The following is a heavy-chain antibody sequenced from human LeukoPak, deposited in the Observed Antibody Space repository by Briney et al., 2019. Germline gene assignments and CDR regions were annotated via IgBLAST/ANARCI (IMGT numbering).Heavy chain of an antibody. J-gene: IGHJ4*02. CDR3: ARDGSADYLSAPSNTPMVPLDY. Sequence: ASVKVSCKVSGYTLTELSMHWVRQAPGKGLEWMGGFDPEDGETIYAQKFQGRVTMTEDTSITTVYMELYRLTSDDTAVYFCARDGSADYLSAPSNTPMVPLDYWGQGTLVTVSS. V-gene: IGHV1-24*01. D-gene: IGHD5-18*01. CDR2: FDPEDGET. CDR1: GYTLTELS.